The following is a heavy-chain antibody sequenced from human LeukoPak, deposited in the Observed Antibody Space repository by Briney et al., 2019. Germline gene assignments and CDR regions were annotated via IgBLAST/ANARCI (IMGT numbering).Heavy chain of an antibody. CDR1: GFTFTSSA. V-gene: IGHV1-58*01. D-gene: IGHD4-17*01. CDR2: IVVGSGNT. CDR3: AADTSNGDYNYYYGMDV. Sequence: ASVKVPCKASGFTFTSSAVQWVRQARGQRLEWIGWIVVGSGNTNYAQKFQERVTITRDMSTSTAYMELSSLRSEDTAVYYCAADTSNGDYNYYYGMDVWGKGTTVTVSS. J-gene: IGHJ6*04.